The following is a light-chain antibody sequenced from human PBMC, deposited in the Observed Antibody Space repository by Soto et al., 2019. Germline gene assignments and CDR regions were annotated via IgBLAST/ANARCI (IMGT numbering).Light chain of an antibody. V-gene: IGLV1-40*01. CDR2: TNS. Sequence: QSVLTQPPSVSGAPGQRVTISCTGSSSNIGERYDVHWYQQLPGTAPKLLIYTNSNRPSGVPDRFSGSKSGTSASLAITGLQAEDEADYYCQSYDTSLSVVFGGGTKVTVL. J-gene: IGLJ2*01. CDR1: SSNIGERYD. CDR3: QSYDTSLSVV.